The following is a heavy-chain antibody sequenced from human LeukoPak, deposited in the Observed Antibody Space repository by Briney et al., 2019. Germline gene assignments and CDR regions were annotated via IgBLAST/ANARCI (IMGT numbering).Heavy chain of an antibody. V-gene: IGHV3-30-3*01. CDR1: GFTFSIYA. J-gene: IGHJ4*02. D-gene: IGHD3-9*01. CDR3: ARGLNILTGYYPY. Sequence: GRSLRLSCAASGFTFSIYAMHWVRQAPGKGLEWVAVISYDGSNKYYADSVKGRFTISRDNSKNTLYLQMNSLRAEDTAVYYCARGLNILTGYYPYWGQGTLVTVSS. CDR2: ISYDGSNK.